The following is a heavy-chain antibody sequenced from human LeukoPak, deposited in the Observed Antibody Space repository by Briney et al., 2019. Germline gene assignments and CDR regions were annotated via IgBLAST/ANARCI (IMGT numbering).Heavy chain of an antibody. J-gene: IGHJ4*02. Sequence: PGGSLRLSCAASGFIFSDHAMFWVRQAPGKGLEWVAVISYDGSNKYYADSVKGRFTVSRDNSKNTLFLQMNSLRAEDTAVYYCARNERKGGDYWGQGTLVTVSS. CDR1: GFIFSDHA. CDR3: ARNERKGGDY. D-gene: IGHD1-1*01. CDR2: ISYDGSNK. V-gene: IGHV3-30*04.